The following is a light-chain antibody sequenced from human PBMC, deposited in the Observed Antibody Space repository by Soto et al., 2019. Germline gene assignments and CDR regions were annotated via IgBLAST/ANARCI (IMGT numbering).Light chain of an antibody. J-gene: IGKJ4*01. Sequence: DIQMTQSHSTLSASVGDRVIITCRASQSISSWLAWYQQKAGKAPKLLIYKASSLDSGVPSRFSGSGSGTELTLTISSLQPDDFATYYCPRNNSYPLTFGGGTKVEIK. V-gene: IGKV1-5*03. CDR1: QSISSW. CDR3: PRNNSYPLT. CDR2: KAS.